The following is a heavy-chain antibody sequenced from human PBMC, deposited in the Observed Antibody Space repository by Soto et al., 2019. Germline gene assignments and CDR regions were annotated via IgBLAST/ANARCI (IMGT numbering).Heavy chain of an antibody. CDR2: LSGSGDST. J-gene: IGHJ4*02. CDR3: AKENIVVVTSGDLDY. CDR1: GFTFSHYA. Sequence: GGSLRLSCAASGFTFSHYAMSWVRQAPGKGLEWVSALSGSGDSTYYADSVKGRFTISRDNSKNTLYLQMNSLRAEDTALYYGAKENIVVVTSGDLDYWSQWNLVTVS. V-gene: IGHV3-23*01. D-gene: IGHD2-21*02.